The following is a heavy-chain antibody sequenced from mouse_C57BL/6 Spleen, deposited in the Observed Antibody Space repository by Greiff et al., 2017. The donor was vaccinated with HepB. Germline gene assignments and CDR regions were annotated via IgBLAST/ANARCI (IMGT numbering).Heavy chain of an antibody. D-gene: IGHD2-4*01. CDR1: EYEFPSHD. J-gene: IGHJ1*03. V-gene: IGHV5-2*01. Sequence: VQLQQSGGGLVQPGESLKLSCESNEYEFPSHDMSWVRKTPEKRLELVAAINSDGGSTYYPDTMERRFIISRDNTKKTLYLQMRSLRSEDTALYYCARHEYDYDTYWYFDVWGTGTTVTVSS. CDR2: INSDGGST. CDR3: ARHEYDYDTYWYFDV.